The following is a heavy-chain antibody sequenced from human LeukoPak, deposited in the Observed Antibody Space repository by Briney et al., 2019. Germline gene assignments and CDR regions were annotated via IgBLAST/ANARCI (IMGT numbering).Heavy chain of an antibody. V-gene: IGHV3-7*01. J-gene: IGHJ6*04. CDR2: IKPDGSEE. CDR3: ARDHRIGGFMDL. CDR1: GFIFSNFG. D-gene: IGHD2-15*01. Sequence: GGSLRLSCAASGFIFSNFGMHWVRQAPEKGLEWVANIKPDGSEEHSVDSVKGRFTISRDNAKNSLYLQMNSLRAEDTAVYYCARDHRIGGFMDLWGKGTTVTVSS.